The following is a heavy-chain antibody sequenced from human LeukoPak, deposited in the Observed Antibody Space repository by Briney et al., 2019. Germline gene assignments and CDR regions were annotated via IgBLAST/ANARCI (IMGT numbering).Heavy chain of an antibody. CDR3: ARVKSEWELRYYYYYMDV. V-gene: IGHV1-18*01. CDR2: ISAYNGNT. J-gene: IGHJ6*03. D-gene: IGHD1-26*01. CDR1: GYTFTSYG. Sequence: ASVKVSCKASGYTFTSYGISWVRQAPGQGLEWMGWISAYNGNTNYAQKLQGRVTMTTDTSTSTAHMELRSLRSDDTAVYYCARVKSEWELRYYYYYMDVWGKGTTVTVSS.